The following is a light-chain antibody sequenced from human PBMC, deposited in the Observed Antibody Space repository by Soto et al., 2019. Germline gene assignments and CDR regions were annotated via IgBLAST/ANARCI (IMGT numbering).Light chain of an antibody. Sequence: DIQMTQSPSTLSASVGDRVTITCRASQTVSSWLAWYQQKPGKAPKLLIYDVSSLESGVPSRFSGSGSGTEFTLTISSLQPDDFATYYCQQYYSYSRTFGQWTKVEVK. CDR3: QQYYSYSRT. CDR1: QTVSSW. CDR2: DVS. J-gene: IGKJ1*01. V-gene: IGKV1-5*01.